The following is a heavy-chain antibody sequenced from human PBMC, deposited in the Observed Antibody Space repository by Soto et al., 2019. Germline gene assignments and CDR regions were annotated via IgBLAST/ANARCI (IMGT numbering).Heavy chain of an antibody. CDR1: GGSISSGDYY. CDR3: ARVGGFGATTIDY. D-gene: IGHD3-10*01. CDR2: IYYSGST. J-gene: IGHJ4*02. Sequence: QVQLQESGPGLVKPSQTLSLTCTVSGGSISSGDYYWSWIRQPPGKGLEWIGYIYYSGSTYYNPSCKRRVTISVDTSTNQFSLKLGSVTAADTAVYYCARVGGFGATTIDYWGQGTLVTVSS. V-gene: IGHV4-30-4*01.